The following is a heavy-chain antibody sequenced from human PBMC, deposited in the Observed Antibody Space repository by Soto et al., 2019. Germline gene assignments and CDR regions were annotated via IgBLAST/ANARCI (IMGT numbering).Heavy chain of an antibody. CDR2: ISSSGSTI. D-gene: IGHD3-9*01. CDR1: GFTFSDYY. Sequence: GESLKISCAASGFTFSDYYMSWIRQAPGKGLEWVSYISSSGSTIYYADSVKGRFTISRDNAKNSLYLQMNSLRAEDTAVYYCARDTLTYYDILTGIDYWGQGTLVTVSS. V-gene: IGHV3-11*01. J-gene: IGHJ4*02. CDR3: ARDTLTYYDILTGIDY.